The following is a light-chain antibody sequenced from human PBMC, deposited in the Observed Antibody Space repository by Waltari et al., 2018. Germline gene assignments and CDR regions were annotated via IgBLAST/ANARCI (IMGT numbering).Light chain of an antibody. CDR2: EVT. Sequence: QSVLTQPASVSGSPGQSITISCSGSSSAVGTYPPVSWYQQHPGEAPKRRIYEVTLRPSGVSDRFSGSKSGNTASLTISGLQAEDEAYYYCCSYAGGGTWVFGGGTKLTVL. J-gene: IGLJ3*02. CDR3: CSYAGGGTWV. CDR1: SSAVGTYPP. V-gene: IGLV2-23*02.